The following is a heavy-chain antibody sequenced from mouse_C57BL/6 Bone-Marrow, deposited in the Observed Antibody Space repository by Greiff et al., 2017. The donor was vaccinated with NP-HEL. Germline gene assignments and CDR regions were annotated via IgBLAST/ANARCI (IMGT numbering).Heavy chain of an antibody. V-gene: IGHV3-6*01. CDR2: ISYDGSN. J-gene: IGHJ2*01. CDR3: ATYPPYFDY. Sequence: ESGPGLVKPSQSLSLTCSFTGYSITSGYYWNWIRQFPGNKLEWMGYISYDGSNNYNPSLKNRISITRDTSKNQFFLKLNSVTTEDTATYYCATYPPYFDYWGQGTTLTVSS. CDR1: GYSITSGYY. D-gene: IGHD6-5*01.